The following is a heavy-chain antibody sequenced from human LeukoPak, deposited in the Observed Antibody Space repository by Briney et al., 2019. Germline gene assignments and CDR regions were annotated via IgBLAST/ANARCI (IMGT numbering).Heavy chain of an antibody. V-gene: IGHV4-59*01. J-gene: IGHJ4*02. CDR3: ARGDYYFDY. D-gene: IGHD3/OR15-3a*01. Sequence: SETLSLTCTVSGGSISSYYWSWIRQPPGKGLGWIGYIYYSGSTNYNPSLKSRATISVDTSKNQFSLKLSSVTAADTAVYYCARGDYYFDYWGQGTLVTVSS. CDR1: GGSISSYY. CDR2: IYYSGST.